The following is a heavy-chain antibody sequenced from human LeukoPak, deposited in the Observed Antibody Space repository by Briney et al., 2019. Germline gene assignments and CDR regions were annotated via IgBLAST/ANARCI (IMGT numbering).Heavy chain of an antibody. J-gene: IGHJ6*03. CDR2: ISTSGTQ. D-gene: IGHD3-3*01. V-gene: IGHV3-48*01. Sequence: GGVLRLSCATSGFSFSSFGLILVRQAPGKGLEWLSYISTSGTQSYADSVKGRITVSRDNVKKSVSLQMNSLRVGDTAVYYCARRNTIFRGYFYMDVWGKGTTVTVAS. CDR3: ARRNTIFRGYFYMDV. CDR1: GFSFSSFG.